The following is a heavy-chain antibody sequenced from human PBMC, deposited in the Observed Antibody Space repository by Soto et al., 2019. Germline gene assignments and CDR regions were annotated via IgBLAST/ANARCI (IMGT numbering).Heavy chain of an antibody. CDR2: IYYSGST. CDR3: ARQHCSGGSCYPADY. Sequence: QLQLQESGPGLVKPSETLSLTCTVSGGSISSSSYYWGWIRQPPGKGLEWIGSIYYSGSTYYNPSLKSRVTISVDMSKNQFSLKLSAVTAADTAMYYCARQHCSGGSCYPADYWGQGTLVTVSS. V-gene: IGHV4-39*01. D-gene: IGHD2-15*01. J-gene: IGHJ4*02. CDR1: GGSISSSSYY.